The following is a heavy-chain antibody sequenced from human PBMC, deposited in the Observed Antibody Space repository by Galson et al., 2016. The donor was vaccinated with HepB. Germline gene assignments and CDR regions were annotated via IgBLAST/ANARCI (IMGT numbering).Heavy chain of an antibody. CDR2: IISSSTYI. V-gene: IGHV3-21*01. CDR3: ARELLGYCTSTTCSLTGGMDV. Sequence: SLRLSCAASGFTFSSYSMNWVRQAPGKGLEWVSSIISSSTYIHYADSVKGRFTISRDNAKNSLYLRMKSLRAEDTAVYYCARELLGYCTSTTCSLTGGMDVWGQGTTVTVSS. D-gene: IGHD2-2*01. CDR1: GFTFSSYS. J-gene: IGHJ6*02.